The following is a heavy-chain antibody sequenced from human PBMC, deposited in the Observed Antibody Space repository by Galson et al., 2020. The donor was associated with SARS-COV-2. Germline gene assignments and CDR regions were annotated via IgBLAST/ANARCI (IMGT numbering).Heavy chain of an antibody. J-gene: IGHJ2*01. CDR3: AREGVPAAMWDWFDL. CDR1: GGSISSYY. Sequence: SETLSLTCTVSGGSISSYYWSWIRQPPGKGLEWIGYIYYSGSTNYNPSLKSRVTISVDTSKNQFSLKLSSVTAADTAVYYCAREGVPAAMWDWFDLWGRGTLVTVSS. D-gene: IGHD2-2*01. V-gene: IGHV4-59*01. CDR2: IYYSGST.